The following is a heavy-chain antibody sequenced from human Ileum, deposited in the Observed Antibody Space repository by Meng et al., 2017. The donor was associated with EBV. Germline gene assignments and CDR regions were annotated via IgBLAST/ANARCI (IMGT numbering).Heavy chain of an antibody. J-gene: IGHJ5*02. V-gene: IGHV4-34*02. CDR1: VGFFSGYY. D-gene: IGHD3-22*01. CDR3: AREARSSGYHPGIGP. CDR2: INHSGST. Sequence: QGTLPPWGVGLLEPSETLSLTCAVDVGFFSGYYWSWIRQSPGKGLEWIGEINHSGSTNYNPSLKSRVTISVDTSKNQFSLKLTSVTAADTAVYYCAREARSSGYHPGIGPWGQGTLVTVSS.